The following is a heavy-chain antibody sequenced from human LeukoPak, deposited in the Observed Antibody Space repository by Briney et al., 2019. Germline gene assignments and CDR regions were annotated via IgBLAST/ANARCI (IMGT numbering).Heavy chain of an antibody. CDR2: ISGSGGST. J-gene: IGHJ5*02. CDR3: ASSGLDPYSGYDFNWFDP. Sequence: GGSLRLSCAASGFIFSSYAMSWVRQAPGKGLEWVSAISGSGGSTYYADSVKGRFTISRDNSKNTLYLQMNSLRAEDTAVYYCASSGLDPYSGYDFNWFDPWGQGTLVTVSS. D-gene: IGHD5-12*01. V-gene: IGHV3-23*01. CDR1: GFIFSSYA.